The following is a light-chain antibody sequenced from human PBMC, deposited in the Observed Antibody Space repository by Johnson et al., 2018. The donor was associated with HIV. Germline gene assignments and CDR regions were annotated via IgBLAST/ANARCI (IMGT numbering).Light chain of an antibody. V-gene: IGLV1-51*01. J-gene: IGLJ1*01. Sequence: QSVLTQSPSVSAAPGQKVTISCSGSSSNIGNNYVSWYQQLPGTGPKLLIYDNNKRPSGIPDRFSGSKSGTSATLGITGLQTGDEADYYCGTWDSSLSAEVFGTGTKVTVL. CDR1: SSNIGNNY. CDR3: GTWDSSLSAEV. CDR2: DNN.